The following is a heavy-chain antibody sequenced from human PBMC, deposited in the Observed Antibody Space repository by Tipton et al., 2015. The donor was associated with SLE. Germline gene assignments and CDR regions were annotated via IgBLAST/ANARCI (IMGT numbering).Heavy chain of an antibody. V-gene: IGHV3-7*01. CDR2: IGPDGGEI. D-gene: IGHD3-10*01. CDR3: ARETSSGAFDV. CDR1: GFTSSSYW. J-gene: IGHJ3*01. Sequence: SLRLSCADSGFTSSSYWMAWVRQAPGKGLEWVANIGPDGGEIFYVDSVKGRFTISRDTAKNSVYLQMDSLRVGDTAVYYCARETSSGAFDVWGQGTMVTVSP.